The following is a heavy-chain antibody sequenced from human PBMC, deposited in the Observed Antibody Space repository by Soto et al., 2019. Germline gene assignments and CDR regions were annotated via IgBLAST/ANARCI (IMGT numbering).Heavy chain of an antibody. CDR3: AKSSVWYPYFDS. V-gene: IGHV3-23*01. CDR2: ITYTGVST. J-gene: IGHJ4*02. CDR1: ELSFDDYA. Sequence: GGALRLSCAASELSFDDYAMSWVRQAPGKGLEWVSSITYTGVSTYYADSVKGRFTISRDNSRDTLFLQMNSLRAEDTAIYYCAKSSVWYPYFDSWGQGTLVTVSS. D-gene: IGHD6-13*01.